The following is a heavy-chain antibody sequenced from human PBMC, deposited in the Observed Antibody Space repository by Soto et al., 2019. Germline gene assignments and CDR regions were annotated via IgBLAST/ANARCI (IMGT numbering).Heavy chain of an antibody. J-gene: IGHJ4*02. V-gene: IGHV3-30*03. Sequence: HPGGSLRLSCAASGLTFSSYGIHWVRRAPGKGLEWVALISYDGSNKYYADSVKGRFTISRDNSKNTLYLQMNSLRPEDTAVYYCARVRVPAAIGVFLDYWGQGTLVTVSS. D-gene: IGHD2-2*01. CDR2: ISYDGSNK. CDR3: ARVRVPAAIGVFLDY. CDR1: GLTFSSYG.